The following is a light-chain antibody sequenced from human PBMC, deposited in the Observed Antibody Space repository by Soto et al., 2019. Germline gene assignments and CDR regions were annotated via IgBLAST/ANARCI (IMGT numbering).Light chain of an antibody. V-gene: IGKV1-5*01. CDR2: DAS. Sequence: DIQMTPSLSTLSASVLYIVNITFRSSQSISSWLAWYQQKPGKAPKLLIYDASSLESGVPSRFSGSGSGTEFTLTISSLQPDDFATYYCKQYNSYWKFGQGTKVAIK. CDR1: QSISSW. J-gene: IGKJ1*01. CDR3: KQYNSYWK.